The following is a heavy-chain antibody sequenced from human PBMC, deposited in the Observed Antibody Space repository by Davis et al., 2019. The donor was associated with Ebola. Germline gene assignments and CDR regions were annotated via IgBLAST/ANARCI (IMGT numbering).Heavy chain of an antibody. D-gene: IGHD6-13*01. V-gene: IGHV3-23*01. CDR1: GFTFSSYA. CDR2: ISDSGGST. Sequence: GESLKISCAASGFTFSSYAMSWVRQAPGKGLQWVSSISDSGGSTYYADSVKGRFTISRDNAKNSLYLQMNSLRAEDTALYYCAKDIAAAGTGLDYWGQGTLVTVSS. J-gene: IGHJ4*02. CDR3: AKDIAAAGTGLDY.